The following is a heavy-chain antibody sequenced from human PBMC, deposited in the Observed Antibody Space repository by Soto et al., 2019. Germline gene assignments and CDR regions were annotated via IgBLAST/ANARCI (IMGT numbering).Heavy chain of an antibody. D-gene: IGHD6-6*01. CDR1: GASVNSDNYY. J-gene: IGHJ5*02. Sequence: SETRSLTCTVSGASVNSDNYYWSWILHPPGKGLEWIGYVYCSVSTNYNPSLKSRATISLDTYKNQFSLKMTSMTSADTAFYYCARGVYSFLQWFEHWGKGRIVSVSS. V-gene: IGHV4-61*01. CDR2: VYCSVST. CDR3: ARGVYSFLQWFEH.